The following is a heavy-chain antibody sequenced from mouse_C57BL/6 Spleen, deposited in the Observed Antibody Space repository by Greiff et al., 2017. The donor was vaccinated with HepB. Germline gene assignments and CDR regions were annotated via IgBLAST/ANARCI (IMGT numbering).Heavy chain of an antibody. J-gene: IGHJ4*01. V-gene: IGHV1-42*01. CDR2: INPSTGGT. CDR1: GYSFTGYY. Sequence: EVQLQQSGPELVKPGASVKISCKASGYSFTGYYMNWVKQSPEKSLEWIGEINPSTGGTTYNQKFKAKATLTVDKSSSTAYMQLKSLTSEDSAVYYCATRGGAYYAMDYWGQGTSVTVSS. CDR3: ATRGGAYYAMDY.